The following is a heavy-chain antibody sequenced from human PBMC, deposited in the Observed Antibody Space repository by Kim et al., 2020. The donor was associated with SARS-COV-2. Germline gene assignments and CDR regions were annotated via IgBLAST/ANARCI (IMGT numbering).Heavy chain of an antibody. CDR2: ISGYDDNT. D-gene: IGHD3-10*01. Sequence: GGSLRLSCAAYGFTFNNCAMSWIRQAPGKGLEWVSGISGYDDNTNDAESVKGRITISRDNSKNTLYLQMNSLRVDDTAHYYCVKEHRDASGSNYYGMDV. V-gene: IGHV3-23*01. J-gene: IGHJ6*01. CDR3: VKEHRDASGSNYYGMDV. CDR1: GFTFNNCA.